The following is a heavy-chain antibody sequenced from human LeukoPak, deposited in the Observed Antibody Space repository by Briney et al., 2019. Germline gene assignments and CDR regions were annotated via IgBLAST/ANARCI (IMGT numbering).Heavy chain of an antibody. J-gene: IGHJ5*02. V-gene: IGHV1-46*02. Sequence: GASVKVSCKASGGTFNNSAISWVRQAPGQGLEWMGIINPSGGSTSYAQKFQGRVTMTRDTSTSTVYMELSSLRSEDTAVYYCARGCNIAVAGYWFDPWGQGTLVTVSS. D-gene: IGHD6-19*01. CDR3: ARGCNIAVAGYWFDP. CDR2: INPSGGST. CDR1: GGTFNNSA.